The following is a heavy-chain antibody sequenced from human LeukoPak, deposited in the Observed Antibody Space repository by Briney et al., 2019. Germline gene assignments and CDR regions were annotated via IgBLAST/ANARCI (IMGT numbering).Heavy chain of an antibody. CDR3: AKLYCSSTSCYLHGYYYYYMDV. CDR1: GFTFSSYA. D-gene: IGHD2-2*01. Sequence: GGSLRLSCAASGFTFSSYAMSWVRQAPGKGLEWVSAISGSGGSTYYADSVKGRFTISRDNSKNTLYLQMNSLRAEDTAVYYCAKLYCSSTSCYLHGYYYYYMDVWGKGTTVTVSS. J-gene: IGHJ6*03. V-gene: IGHV3-23*01. CDR2: ISGSGGST.